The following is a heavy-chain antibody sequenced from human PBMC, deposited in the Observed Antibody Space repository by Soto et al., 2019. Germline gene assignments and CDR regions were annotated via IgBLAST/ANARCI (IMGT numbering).Heavy chain of an antibody. CDR2: ISSSSSYT. CDR3: AREYSSGYPYWFGD. CDR1: GFTFSDYF. V-gene: IGHV3-11*06. Sequence: XGSLRLTCAASGFTFSDYFMSWIRQAPGKGLEWVSFISSSSSYTNYADSVKGRFTISRDNAKNSLYLQMNSLRAEDTAVYYCAREYSSGYPYWFGDWGQGTLVTVSS. J-gene: IGHJ4*02. D-gene: IGHD6-19*01.